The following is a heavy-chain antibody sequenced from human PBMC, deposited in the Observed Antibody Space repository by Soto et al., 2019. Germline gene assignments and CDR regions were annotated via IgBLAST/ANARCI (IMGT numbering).Heavy chain of an antibody. CDR1: SGSISSSNW. V-gene: IGHV4-4*02. CDR3: ARDECSGGSCYWDY. D-gene: IGHD2-15*01. CDR2: IYHSGST. J-gene: IGHJ4*02. Sequence: PSETLSLTCAVSSGSISSSNWWSWVRQSPGKGLEWIGEIYHSGSTNYNPSLKSRVTISVDKSKNQFSLKLSSVTAADTAVYYCARDECSGGSCYWDYWGQGTLVTVSS.